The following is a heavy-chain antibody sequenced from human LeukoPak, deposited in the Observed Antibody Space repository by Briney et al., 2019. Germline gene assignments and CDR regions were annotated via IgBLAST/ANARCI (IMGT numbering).Heavy chain of an antibody. J-gene: IGHJ4*02. D-gene: IGHD6-19*01. CDR2: INPSGGST. V-gene: IGHV1-46*01. Sequence: GASVKVSCKASGYTFTSYYMHWVRQAPGQGLEWMGIINPSGGSTSYAQKFQGRVTMTRDTSTSTVYMELSSLRSEDTAVYYCARDRFPVQWLAVFDYWGQGTLVTVSS. CDR1: GYTFTSYY. CDR3: ARDRFPVQWLAVFDY.